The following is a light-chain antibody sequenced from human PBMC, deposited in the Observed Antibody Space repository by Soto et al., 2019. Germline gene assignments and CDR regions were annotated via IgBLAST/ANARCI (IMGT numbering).Light chain of an antibody. CDR3: QQRNIWPPVT. CDR2: GAF. Sequence: PWERATLSCRASPSVTNFLAWYQQKPGQAPRLLIYGAFNRATGIPARFSGSGSGTDFTLTISSLEPEDSAIYYCQQRNIWPPVTFGQGTRVEIK. CDR1: PSVTNF. J-gene: IGKJ5*01. V-gene: IGKV3-11*01.